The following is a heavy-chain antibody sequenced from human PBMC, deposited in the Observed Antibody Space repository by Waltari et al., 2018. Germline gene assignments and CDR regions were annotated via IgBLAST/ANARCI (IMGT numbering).Heavy chain of an antibody. V-gene: IGHV3-7*01. CDR1: GIPFSGLW. D-gene: IGHD6-19*01. Sequence: EVQLVESGGGLVQPGGSLRLSCAASGIPFSGLWMTWVRQAPGKGLEWVANIKQDGSEEYYVDSVKGRFTISKDNAKNSLYLQMNSLRAEDTAVYFCARERRGQSGWYYFDFWGQGSLVTVSS. J-gene: IGHJ4*02. CDR3: ARERRGQSGWYYFDF. CDR2: IKQDGSEE.